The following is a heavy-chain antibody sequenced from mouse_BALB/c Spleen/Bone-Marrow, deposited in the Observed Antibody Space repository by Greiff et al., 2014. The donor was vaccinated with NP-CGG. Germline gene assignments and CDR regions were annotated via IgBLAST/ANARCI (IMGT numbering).Heavy chain of an antibody. CDR2: IYPSDSYT. CDR1: GYTFTSYW. J-gene: IGHJ4*01. D-gene: IGHD3-3*01. CDR3: TRGLGAMDY. Sequence: QVQLQQPGAELVRPGASVKLSCKASGYTFTSYWVNWVKQRPGQGLEWIGNIYPSDSYTNYNQKFKDKATLTVDKYSSTAYMQLSSPTSEDSAVYYCTRGLGAMDYWGQGTSVTVSS. V-gene: IGHV1-69*02.